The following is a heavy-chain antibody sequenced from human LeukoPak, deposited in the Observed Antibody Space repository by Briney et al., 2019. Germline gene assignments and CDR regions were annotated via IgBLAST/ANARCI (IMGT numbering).Heavy chain of an antibody. CDR2: IHITGNT. CDR1: GDSISSYY. D-gene: IGHD3-10*02. Sequence: SETLSLTCTVSGDSISSYYWSWIRQPAGKGLEWIGRIHITGNTDYNPSLKSRVTVSVDTSKNQFSLRLSSVTAADTAVYYCARGSMLQPAFFDYWGQGTLVTVSS. J-gene: IGHJ4*02. V-gene: IGHV4-4*07. CDR3: ARGSMLQPAFFDY.